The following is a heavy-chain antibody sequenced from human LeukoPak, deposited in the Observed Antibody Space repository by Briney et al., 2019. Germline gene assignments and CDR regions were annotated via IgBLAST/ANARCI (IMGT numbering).Heavy chain of an antibody. Sequence: TSETLSLTCTVSGGSISSYYWSWIRQPPGKGLEWIGYIYYSGSTNYNPSLKSRVTISVDTSKNQFSLKLSSVTAADTAVYYCARAPREYDGSGYLYYYYYYGMDVWGQGTTVTVSS. J-gene: IGHJ6*02. D-gene: IGHD3-22*01. CDR2: IYYSGST. V-gene: IGHV4-59*01. CDR1: GGSISSYY. CDR3: ARAPREYDGSGYLYYYYYYGMDV.